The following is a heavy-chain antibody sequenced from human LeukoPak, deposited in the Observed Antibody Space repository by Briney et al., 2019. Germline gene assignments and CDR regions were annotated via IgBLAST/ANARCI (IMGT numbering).Heavy chain of an antibody. CDR1: VGTFSSYA. Sequence: GASVKLSCKASVGTFSSYAISWVRQAPGQGLEWMGGIIPIFGTANYAQKFQGRVTITADESTSTAYTELSSLRSEDTAVYYCARTGGRITMVRGVIYERYGMDVWGQGTTVTVSS. CDR3: ARTGGRITMVRGVIYERYGMDV. CDR2: IIPIFGTA. J-gene: IGHJ6*02. V-gene: IGHV1-69*13. D-gene: IGHD3-10*01.